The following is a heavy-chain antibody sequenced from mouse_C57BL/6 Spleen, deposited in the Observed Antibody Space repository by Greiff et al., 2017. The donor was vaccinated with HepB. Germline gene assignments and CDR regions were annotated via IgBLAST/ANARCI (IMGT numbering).Heavy chain of an antibody. Sequence: EVQLVESGGGLVKPGGSLKLSCAASGFTFSSYAMSWVRQTPEKRLEWVATISDGGSYTYYPDNVKGRFTISRDNAKNNLYLQMSHLKSEDTAMYYCARDQGSYDYDAYYFDYWGQGTTLTVSS. D-gene: IGHD2-4*01. J-gene: IGHJ2*01. V-gene: IGHV5-4*01. CDR1: GFTFSSYA. CDR3: ARDQGSYDYDAYYFDY. CDR2: ISDGGSYT.